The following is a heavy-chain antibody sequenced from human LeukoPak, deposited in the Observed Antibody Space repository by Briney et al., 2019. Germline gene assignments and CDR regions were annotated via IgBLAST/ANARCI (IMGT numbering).Heavy chain of an antibody. CDR2: IKQDGSEK. J-gene: IGHJ3*02. Sequence: GGSLRLSCAASGFTFSDYWMSWVRQAPGKGLEWVANIKQDGSEKYYVDSVKGRCTISRDNAKNSLHLQMNSLRAEDTAVYYFARDPSAFYIWRQGPMVTVSS. CDR1: GFTFSDYW. CDR3: ARDPSAFYI. V-gene: IGHV3-7*05.